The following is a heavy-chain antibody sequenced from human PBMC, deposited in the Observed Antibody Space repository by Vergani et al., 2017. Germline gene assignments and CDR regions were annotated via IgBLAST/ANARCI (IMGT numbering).Heavy chain of an antibody. CDR3: AKEGAGASYYFDY. V-gene: IGHV3-23*01. CDR1: GFTFSSYA. CDR2: ISGRGGST. J-gene: IGHJ4*02. D-gene: IGHD1-26*01. Sequence: EVKLLESGGGLVQPGGSLRLSCAASGFTFSSYAMSWVRQAPGKGLEWVSAISGRGGSTYYADSVKGRFTISRDTSKNTLYLQMNSLRAEDTAVYYCAKEGAGASYYFDYWGQGTLVTVSS.